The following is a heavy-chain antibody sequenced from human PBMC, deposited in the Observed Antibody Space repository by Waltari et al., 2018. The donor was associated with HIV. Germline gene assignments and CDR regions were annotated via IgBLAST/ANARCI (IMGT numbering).Heavy chain of an antibody. J-gene: IGHJ4*03. CDR3: ARMPHKKGRPFDF. Sequence: QVQLKQWGPRFLKPSETLSLTCAVYGSSFPGYSWSWIRRSPQRGLEWIGGIDKAHSTRYNPSLKRRASIFVEAAKSQVFLNISATPLADTANYFCARMPHKKGRPFDFWGQGSLVTVS. D-gene: IGHD2-2*01. CDR2: IDKAHST. V-gene: IGHV4-34*02. CDR1: GSSFPGYS.